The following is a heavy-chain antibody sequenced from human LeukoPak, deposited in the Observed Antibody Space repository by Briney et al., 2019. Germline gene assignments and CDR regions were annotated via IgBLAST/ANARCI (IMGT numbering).Heavy chain of an antibody. J-gene: IGHJ5*02. CDR3: ARGVTMVRGVIIYWFDP. Sequence: SQTLSLACAISGDSVSSNSAAWNWIRQSPSRGLEWLGRTYYRSKWYNDYAVSVKSRITINPDTSKNQFSLQLNSVTPEDTAVYYCARGVTMVRGVIIYWFDPWGQGTLVTVSS. CDR2: TYYRSKWYN. D-gene: IGHD3-10*01. CDR1: GDSVSSNSAA. V-gene: IGHV6-1*01.